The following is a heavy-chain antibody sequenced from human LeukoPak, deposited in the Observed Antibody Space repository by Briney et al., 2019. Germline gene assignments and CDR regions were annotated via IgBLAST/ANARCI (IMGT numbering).Heavy chain of an antibody. Sequence: PGGSLRLSCAASGFTFSGYEMNWVRQAPGKGLEWVGFIRSKAYGGTTDFAASVKGRFIILRDDSKSIAYLQMNSLKTEDTAVYYCTAYDPSDYYGMDVWGQGTTVTVS. J-gene: IGHJ6*02. V-gene: IGHV3-49*04. D-gene: IGHD5-12*01. CDR1: GFTFSGYE. CDR3: TAYDPSDYYGMDV. CDR2: IRSKAYGGTT.